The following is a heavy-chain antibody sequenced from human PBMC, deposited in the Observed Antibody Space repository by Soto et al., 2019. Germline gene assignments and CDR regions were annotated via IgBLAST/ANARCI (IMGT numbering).Heavy chain of an antibody. CDR2: IYPADSDA. CDR3: ERLGYDSSEYPFDY. CDR1: GYTFSVFW. D-gene: IGHD3-22*01. V-gene: IGHV5-51*01. Sequence: GASLQVCIKGSGYTFSVFWIGWVRQLPGKCLAWMAVIYPADSDARDSPSFDGLVAISADKSFSTVYLQGRSLQASDTAMYYSERLGYDSSEYPFDYWGQGTLVSVSS. J-gene: IGHJ4*02.